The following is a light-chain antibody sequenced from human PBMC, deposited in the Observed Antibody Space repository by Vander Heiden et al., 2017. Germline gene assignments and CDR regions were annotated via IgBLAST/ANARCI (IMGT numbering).Light chain of an antibody. J-gene: IGKJ5*01. CDR1: QSLLHSNGYNY. V-gene: IGKV2-28*01. CDR3: MLSPEMGIT. Sequence: DIVMTQSPLSLPVTPGEPASISCRSSQSLLHSNGYNYLDWYLKKPGQSPQLLIYLGSNRASGVPDRFSRTGSGTDFTLRMSIVEAEHLRVYYCMLSPEMGITFGQGTRMEIK. CDR2: LGS.